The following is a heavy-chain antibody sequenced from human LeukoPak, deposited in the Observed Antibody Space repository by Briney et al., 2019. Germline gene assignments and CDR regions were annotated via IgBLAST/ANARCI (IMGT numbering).Heavy chain of an antibody. CDR2: INPNSGDT. CDR3: ARGGLNWNWFDP. J-gene: IGHJ5*02. V-gene: IGHV1-2*02. D-gene: IGHD1-1*01. CDR1: GYTFTGYY. Sequence: ASVKVSCKASGYTFTGYYMHWVRQAPGQGLEWMGWINPNSGDTNYAQRFQDRVSMTRDTSISTAYMELSRLRSDDTAVYYCARGGLNWNWFDPWGQGTLVTVSS.